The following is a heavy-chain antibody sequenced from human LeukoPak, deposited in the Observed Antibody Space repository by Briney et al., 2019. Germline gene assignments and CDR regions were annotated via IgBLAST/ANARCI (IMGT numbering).Heavy chain of an antibody. D-gene: IGHD6-13*01. CDR2: INPSGGST. Sequence: PGAPVKVSCKASGYTFTSYYIHWVRQAPGQGLEWMGIINPSGGSTSYAQKFQGRVTMTRDMSTSTVYVELSSLRSEDTAVYYCARDRIAAAGTILRFWGQGTLVTVSS. J-gene: IGHJ4*02. V-gene: IGHV1-46*01. CDR1: GYTFTSYY. CDR3: ARDRIAAAGTILRF.